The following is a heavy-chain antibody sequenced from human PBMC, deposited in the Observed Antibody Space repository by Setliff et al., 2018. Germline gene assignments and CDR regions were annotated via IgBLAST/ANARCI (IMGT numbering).Heavy chain of an antibody. Sequence: PGESLKISCKGSGYSFNTYWIGWVRQMPGKGLEWMGFIYPGDSDTRYSPSFQGQVTISVDKSINTAYLQWSSLKASDTAMYYCARKLWSSGWIDAFDIWGQGTMVTVSS. CDR3: ARKLWSSGWIDAFDI. D-gene: IGHD6-19*01. J-gene: IGHJ3*02. V-gene: IGHV5-51*01. CDR2: IYPGDSDT. CDR1: GYSFNTYW.